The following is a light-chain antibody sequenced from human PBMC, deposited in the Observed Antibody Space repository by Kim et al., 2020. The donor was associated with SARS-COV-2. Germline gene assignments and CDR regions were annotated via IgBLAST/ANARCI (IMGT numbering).Light chain of an antibody. CDR3: QQYKSYT. J-gene: IGKJ2*01. Sequence: LSASIGDGVTITGRASQSISSWLAWYQQKPGKAPKLLIYDASSLESGVPSRFSGSGSGTEFTLTISSLRPDDFATYHCQQYKSYTFGQGTKLEI. CDR1: QSISSW. V-gene: IGKV1-5*01. CDR2: DAS.